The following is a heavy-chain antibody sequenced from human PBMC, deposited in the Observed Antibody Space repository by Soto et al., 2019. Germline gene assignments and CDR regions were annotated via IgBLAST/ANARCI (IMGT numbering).Heavy chain of an antibody. Sequence: QVQLVQSGAEVKKPGSSVKVSCKASEGTFSSYAISWGGKAPGKGLGWRGGIIPIFGTATYARKFQGRVTITADESTSTAYMELSSLGSEDTAVYYCARVGATDWGVGYYFDYWGQGTLVTVSS. J-gene: IGHJ4*02. CDR2: IIPIFGTA. CDR1: EGTFSSYA. D-gene: IGHD1-26*01. CDR3: ARVGATDWGVGYYFDY. V-gene: IGHV1-69*01.